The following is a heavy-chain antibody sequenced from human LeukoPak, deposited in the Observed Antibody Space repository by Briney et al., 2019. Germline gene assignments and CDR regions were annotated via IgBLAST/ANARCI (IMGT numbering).Heavy chain of an antibody. CDR2: INPSGDGT. CDR3: ASGHSSGWYSFDY. V-gene: IGHV1-46*01. J-gene: IGHJ4*02. Sequence: GASVKVSCKASGHTFTTYYVHLVRQAPGQGLEWMGVINPSGDGTNYPQRFQGRVTLTRDTSTSTVYMELSSLRSEDTAVYYCASGHSSGWYSFDYWGQGTLVTVSS. CDR1: GHTFTTYY. D-gene: IGHD6-19*01.